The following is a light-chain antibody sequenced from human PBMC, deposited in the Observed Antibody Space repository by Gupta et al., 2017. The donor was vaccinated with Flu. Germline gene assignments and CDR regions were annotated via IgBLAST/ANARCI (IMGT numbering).Light chain of an antibody. CDR3: SVWDDSLNNRV. J-gene: IGLJ3*02. V-gene: IGLV1-44*01. CDR2: ATD. Sequence: QSLLPQPPSASGTPGQTVPMSCSGGRSGIGANTVNWYQQLPGTAPRLLIYATDQRPSGVPDRFSGSKSGSAASLAISGLRSDDEAYYYCSVWDDSLNNRVFGGGTRLTVL. CDR1: RSGIGANT.